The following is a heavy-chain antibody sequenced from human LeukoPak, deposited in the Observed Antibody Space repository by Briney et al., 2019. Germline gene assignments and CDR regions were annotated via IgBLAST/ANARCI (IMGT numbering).Heavy chain of an antibody. D-gene: IGHD6-19*01. CDR1: GYSFTSSW. Sequence: GESLKISCKGSGYSFTSSWIDWVRQMPGKGLEWMGLIYPGDSHSIYSPSFQGQVTFSADKSINTAYLQWSSLKASDTAMYYCARRSGGAVAGTGYFDYWGQGTLVTVSP. CDR2: IYPGDSHS. V-gene: IGHV5-51*01. J-gene: IGHJ4*02. CDR3: ARRSGGAVAGTGYFDY.